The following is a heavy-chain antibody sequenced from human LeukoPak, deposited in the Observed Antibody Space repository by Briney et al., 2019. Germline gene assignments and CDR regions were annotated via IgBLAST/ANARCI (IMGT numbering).Heavy chain of an antibody. CDR1: GGSISSSSYY. CDR2: IYYSGST. V-gene: IGHV4-39*07. Sequence: SETLSLTCTVSGGSISSSSYYWGWIRQPPGKGLEWIGSIYYSGSTYYNPSLKSRVTISVDTSKNQFSLKLSSVTAADTAVYYCARVGGPNCSGGSCPTATYYGMDVWGQGTTVTVSS. CDR3: ARVGGPNCSGGSCPTATYYGMDV. D-gene: IGHD2-15*01. J-gene: IGHJ6*02.